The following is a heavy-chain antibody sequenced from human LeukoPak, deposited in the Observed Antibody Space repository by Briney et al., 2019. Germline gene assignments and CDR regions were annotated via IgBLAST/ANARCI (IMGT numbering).Heavy chain of an antibody. CDR3: ARAVAGQGGFDY. CDR1: GGSISSYF. D-gene: IGHD6-19*01. CDR2: ISYSGST. Sequence: SETLSLTCTVSGGSISSYFWSWIRQPPGKGLEWIGYISYSGSTNYNPSLKSRITISVDTSKNQFSLKLSSVTAADTAVYYCARAVAGQGGFDYWGQGTLVTVSS. J-gene: IGHJ4*02. V-gene: IGHV4-59*01.